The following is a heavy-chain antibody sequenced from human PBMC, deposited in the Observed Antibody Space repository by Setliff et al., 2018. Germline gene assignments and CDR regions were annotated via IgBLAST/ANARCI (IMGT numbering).Heavy chain of an antibody. CDR3: ARDPLPKHYDVVTGYYSAPNYYYMDV. D-gene: IGHD3-9*01. J-gene: IGHJ6*03. CDR1: GYTFTDYY. CDR2: LNPKNNDT. V-gene: IGHV1-2*02. Sequence: PGPSVKVSCKTSGYTFTDYYIHWVRQAPGEGLEWMGWLNPKNNDTSYAQKFLGRVTMTRDTSISAAYMELITLRSDDTALYYCARDPLPKHYDVVTGYYSAPNYYYMDVWGKGTTVTVSS.